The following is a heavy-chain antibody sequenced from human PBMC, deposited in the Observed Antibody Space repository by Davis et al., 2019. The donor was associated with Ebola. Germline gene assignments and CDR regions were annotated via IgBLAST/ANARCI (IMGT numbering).Heavy chain of an antibody. CDR1: GFTFSDYY. CDR2: ISSSGSTK. J-gene: IGHJ6*02. V-gene: IGHV3-11*01. D-gene: IGHD1-14*01. CDR3: ARDNLYYGMDV. Sequence: GESLKISCAASGFTFSDYYMSWIRQAPGKGLEWVSYISSSGSTKYYADSVKGRFTISRDNAKNSLYLQMNSLRAEDTAVYYCARDNLYYGMDVWGQGTTVTVSS.